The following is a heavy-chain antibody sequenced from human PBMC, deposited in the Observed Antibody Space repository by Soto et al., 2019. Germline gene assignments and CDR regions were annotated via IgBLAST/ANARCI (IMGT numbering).Heavy chain of an antibody. V-gene: IGHV1-69*12. J-gene: IGHJ6*02. CDR2: IIPIFGTA. Sequence: QVQLAQSGAEVKKPGSSVKVSCKASGGTFSSYAISWVRQAPGQGLEWMGGIIPIFGTANYAQKFQGRVTITADESTSTPSMALSSLRSEDTAVYYCAREPGGCPSYYYYGMDVWGQGTTVTVSS. CDR1: GGTFSSYA. D-gene: IGHD1-26*01. CDR3: AREPGGCPSYYYYGMDV.